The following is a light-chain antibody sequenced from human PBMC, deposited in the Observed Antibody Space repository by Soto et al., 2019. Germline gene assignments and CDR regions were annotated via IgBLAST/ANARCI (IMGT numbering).Light chain of an antibody. V-gene: IGKV3-20*01. J-gene: IGKJ5*01. Sequence: EIVLTQSPCTLSLYPGERATLSCRASQIVGGDTLAWFQQRPGQAPRLVIYGASNRAAGIPDRFSGSGSGTDFTLTVSRLEPEDFAMYYCQQYHWAPDTFGQGTRLEI. CDR2: GAS. CDR3: QQYHWAPDT. CDR1: QIVGGDT.